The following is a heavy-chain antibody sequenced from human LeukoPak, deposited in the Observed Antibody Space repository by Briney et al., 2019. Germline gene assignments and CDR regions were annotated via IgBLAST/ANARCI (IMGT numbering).Heavy chain of an antibody. CDR1: GYSFTSYW. J-gene: IGHJ6*03. CDR3: ARPIAARRAGYCNYYIDV. D-gene: IGHD6-6*01. CDR2: IYPGDSET. V-gene: IGHV5-51*01. Sequence: GESLNFSCKGSGYSFTSYWIGWVRQMPGKGLEWLEIIYPGDSETRSSPSFRGQVTTSANKSISTAFLQWSSLKASDTAMHYCARPIAARRAGYCNYYIDVWGKGTTVTVSS.